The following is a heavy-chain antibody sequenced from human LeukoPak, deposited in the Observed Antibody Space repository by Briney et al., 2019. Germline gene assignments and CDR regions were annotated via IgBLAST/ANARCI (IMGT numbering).Heavy chain of an antibody. CDR2: IYYSGST. J-gene: IGHJ3*02. D-gene: IGHD3-9*01. CDR3: ARDYDILTGYCDAFDI. V-gene: IGHV4-39*07. CDR1: GGSISSSSYY. Sequence: PSETLSLTCTVSGGSISSSSYYWGWIRQPPGKGLEWIGSIYYSGSTYYNPSLKSRVTISVDTSKNQFSLKLSSVTAADTAVYYCARDYDILTGYCDAFDIWGQGTMVTVSS.